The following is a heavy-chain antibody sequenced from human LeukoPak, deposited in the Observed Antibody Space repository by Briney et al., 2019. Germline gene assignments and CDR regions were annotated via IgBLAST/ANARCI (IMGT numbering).Heavy chain of an antibody. CDR3: ARDAVAGPHDAFDI. Sequence: GGSLRLSCAASGFTFSDYYMSWIRQAPGKGLEWVSYISSSSSYTNYADSVKGRFTISRDNAKNSLYLQMNSLRAEDTAVYYCARDAVAGPHDAFDIWGQGTMVTVSS. D-gene: IGHD6-19*01. CDR2: ISSSSSYT. V-gene: IGHV3-11*05. J-gene: IGHJ3*02. CDR1: GFTFSDYY.